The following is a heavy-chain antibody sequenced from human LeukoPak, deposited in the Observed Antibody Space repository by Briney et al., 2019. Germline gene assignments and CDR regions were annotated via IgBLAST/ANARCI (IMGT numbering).Heavy chain of an antibody. Sequence: GGSLRLSCAASGFTFSSYWMHWVRQAPGKGLVWVSRVNSDGSSTTYADSVKGRFTISRDNAKNTLYLQMNSLRAVDTAVYYCARGSKQYSSGWYGLDYWGQGTLVTVSS. J-gene: IGHJ4*02. D-gene: IGHD6-19*01. CDR3: ARGSKQYSSGWYGLDY. CDR2: VNSDGSST. CDR1: GFTFSSYW. V-gene: IGHV3-74*01.